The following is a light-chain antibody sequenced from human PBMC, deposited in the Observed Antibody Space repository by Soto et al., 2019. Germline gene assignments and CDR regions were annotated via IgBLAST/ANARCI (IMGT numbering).Light chain of an antibody. J-gene: IGKJ1*01. V-gene: IGKV3-15*01. Sequence: ELLMTQSPATLSVSPGERATLSCRAGQSVSVNLAWYQQKPGQAPRLLIYGASTRATGIPARFSGSGSGTEFTLTISSLQSEDFAVYYCQQYDNWPRTFGQGTKVDIK. CDR1: QSVSVN. CDR3: QQYDNWPRT. CDR2: GAS.